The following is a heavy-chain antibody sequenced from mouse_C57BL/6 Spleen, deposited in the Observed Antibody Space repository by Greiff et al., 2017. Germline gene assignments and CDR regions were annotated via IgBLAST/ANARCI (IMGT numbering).Heavy chain of an antibody. J-gene: IGHJ1*03. CDR2: INPSNGGT. CDR1: GYTFTSYW. V-gene: IGHV1-53*01. D-gene: IGHD1-1*01. Sequence: QVQLQQPGTELVKPGASVKLSCKASGYTFTSYWMHWVKQRPGQGLEWIGNINPSNGGTNYNEKFKSKATLTVDKSSSTAYMQLSSLTSEDSAVYYCARDDGSSPYWYFDVWGTGTTVTVSS. CDR3: ARDDGSSPYWYFDV.